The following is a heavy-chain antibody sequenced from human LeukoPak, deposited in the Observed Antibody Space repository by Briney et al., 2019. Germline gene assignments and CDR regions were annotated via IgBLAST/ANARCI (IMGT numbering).Heavy chain of an antibody. CDR3: ARKDYYDSSGYSDY. J-gene: IGHJ4*02. V-gene: IGHV1-18*01. CDR2: ISAYNGNT. D-gene: IGHD3-22*01. CDR1: AYTFSSDG. Sequence: ASVKVSCKASAYTFSSDGISWVRQAPGQGGEWMGWISAYNGNTNYAQKLQGRVTMSTDSTTSTAYVQLRSLRSDDTAAYYCARKDYYDSSGYSDYWGQGTPVTVSS.